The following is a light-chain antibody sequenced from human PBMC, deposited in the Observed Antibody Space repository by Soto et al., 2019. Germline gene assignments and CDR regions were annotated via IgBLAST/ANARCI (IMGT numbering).Light chain of an antibody. CDR3: QSYDSSLSGSYV. CDR2: NNN. Sequence: QPVLTQPPSVSGAPGQRVTISCTGSSSNIGAGYDVHRYQRLPGTAPKVLIYNNNNRPSGVPDRFSGSKSGTSASLAITGLQAEDEADYYCQSYDSSLSGSYVFGTGTKLTVL. V-gene: IGLV1-40*01. CDR1: SSNIGAGYD. J-gene: IGLJ1*01.